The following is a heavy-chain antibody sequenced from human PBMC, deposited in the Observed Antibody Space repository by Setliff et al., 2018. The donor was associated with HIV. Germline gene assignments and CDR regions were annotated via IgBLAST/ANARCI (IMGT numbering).Heavy chain of an antibody. D-gene: IGHD6-6*01. Sequence: GSLRLSCAASGFTLTDYWMHWVRQVPGQGLVWVSRINVDGSSISYADSVKGRFTISRDNAKNTLFLQMNSLRAEDTAVYYCARLPQDVRSSIDFWGQGTLVTVSS. CDR3: ARLPQDVRSSIDF. V-gene: IGHV3-74*01. J-gene: IGHJ4*02. CDR2: INVDGSSI. CDR1: GFTLTDYW.